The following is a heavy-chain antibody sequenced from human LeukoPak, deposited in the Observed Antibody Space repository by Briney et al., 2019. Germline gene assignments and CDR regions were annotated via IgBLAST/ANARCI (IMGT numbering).Heavy chain of an antibody. CDR2: ISGSGGST. V-gene: IGHV3-23*01. CDR3: TKGTSSAGYYPYYFDY. CDR1: GFTFSSYA. J-gene: IGHJ4*02. D-gene: IGHD3-22*01. Sequence: GGSLRLSCAASGFTFSSYAMSWVRQAPGKGLEWVSAISGSGGSTYYADSVKGRFTISRDNSKNSLFLQMNSLRAEDTAMYYCTKGTSSAGYYPYYFDYWGQRTLVTVSS.